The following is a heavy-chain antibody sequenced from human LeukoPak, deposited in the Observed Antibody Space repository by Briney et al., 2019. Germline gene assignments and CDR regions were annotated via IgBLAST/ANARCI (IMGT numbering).Heavy chain of an antibody. V-gene: IGHV1-2*02. CDR1: GYTFTGYY. CDR3: ARDCLGQNWLDP. Sequence: ASVKVSCKASGYTFTGYYMHWLRQAPGQGLEWMGWINPNSGGTNYAQKFQGRVTMTRDTSISTAHMELSRLRSDDTAVYYCARDCLGQNWLDPWGQGTLVTVSS. D-gene: IGHD7-27*01. CDR2: INPNSGGT. J-gene: IGHJ5*02.